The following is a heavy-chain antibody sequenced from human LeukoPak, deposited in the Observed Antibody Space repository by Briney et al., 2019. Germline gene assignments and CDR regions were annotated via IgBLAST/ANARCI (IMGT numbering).Heavy chain of an antibody. CDR3: AKGSDYDFWSGYFDY. CDR2: VIPIFGTA. J-gene: IGHJ4*02. D-gene: IGHD3-3*01. Sequence: ASVKVSCKASGGTFSSYAISWVRQAPGQGLEWLGGVIPIFGTANYAQRFQGRVAITADESTSTAYMELSSLRSEDTAVDYCAKGSDYDFWSGYFDYWGQGTLVTVSS. CDR1: GGTFSSYA. V-gene: IGHV1-69*13.